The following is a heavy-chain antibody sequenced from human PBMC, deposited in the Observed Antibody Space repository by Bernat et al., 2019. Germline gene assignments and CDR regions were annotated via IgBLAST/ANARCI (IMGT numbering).Heavy chain of an antibody. CDR2: INHSGST. CDR1: GGSFSGYY. D-gene: IGHD3-10*01. CDR3: ARGFGNSANFGNWFDP. Sequence: QVQLQQWGAGLLKPSETLSLPCAVYGGSFSGYYWSWIRQPPGKGLEWIGEINHSGSTNYNPSLKSRVTISVDTSKNQFSLKLSSVTAADTAVYYCARGFGNSANFGNWFDPWGQGTLVTVSS. V-gene: IGHV4-34*01. J-gene: IGHJ5*02.